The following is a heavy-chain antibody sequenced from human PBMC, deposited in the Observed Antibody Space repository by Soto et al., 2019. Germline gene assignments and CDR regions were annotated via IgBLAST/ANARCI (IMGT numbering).Heavy chain of an antibody. CDR2: ISYDGSNK. V-gene: IGHV3-30*18. J-gene: IGHJ6*02. D-gene: IGHD5-12*01. Sequence: GGSLRLSCASSGFTFSSYGMYWVRQAPGKGLEWVAVISYDGSNKYYADSVKGRFTISRDNSKNTLYLQMNSLRAEDTAVYYCAKPTMSGYDLDYYYGMDVWGQGTTVTVSS. CDR3: AKPTMSGYDLDYYYGMDV. CDR1: GFTFSSYG.